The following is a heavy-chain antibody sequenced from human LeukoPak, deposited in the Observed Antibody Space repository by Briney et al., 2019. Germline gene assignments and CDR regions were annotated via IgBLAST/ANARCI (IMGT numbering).Heavy chain of an antibody. V-gene: IGHV1-18*01. Sequence: GASVKVSCKASGYTFPSYGINWVRQAPGQGLEWMGWISAYNNNTNYAQKLLGRVTMTTDTSTSTAYMELRSLRSDDTAVYYCARDLYDYTWGSYRQYYYMDVWGKGTTVTISS. CDR3: ARDLYDYTWGSYRQYYYMDV. CDR1: GYTFPSYG. J-gene: IGHJ6*03. D-gene: IGHD3-16*02. CDR2: ISAYNNNT.